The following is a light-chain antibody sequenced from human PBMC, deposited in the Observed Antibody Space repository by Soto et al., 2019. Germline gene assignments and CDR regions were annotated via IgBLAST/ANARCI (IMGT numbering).Light chain of an antibody. CDR1: QSVFSS. CDR2: GAA. V-gene: IGKV3-15*01. Sequence: EIVMTQSPATLSVSPGERATLSCRASQSVFSSLAWYQQKPGQAPRLLIYGAATRATGIPARFSGSGSGTDVTRTISRLQSEEFAIYYCQQYHNWPAFGQGTKVEIK. J-gene: IGKJ1*01. CDR3: QQYHNWPA.